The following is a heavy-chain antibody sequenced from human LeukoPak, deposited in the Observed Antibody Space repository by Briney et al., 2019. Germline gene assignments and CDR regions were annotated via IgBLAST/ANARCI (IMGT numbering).Heavy chain of an antibody. V-gene: IGHV3-30*04. CDR2: ISYDGSNK. CDR1: GFTFSGYA. Sequence: GGSLRLSCAASGFTFSGYAMTWVRQAPGKGLEWVAVISYDGSNKYYADSVKGRFTISRDNSENTLSLQMNSLRAEDTAVYYCARGITIFGVVTYLDYWGQGTLVTVSS. J-gene: IGHJ4*02. CDR3: ARGITIFGVVTYLDY. D-gene: IGHD3-3*01.